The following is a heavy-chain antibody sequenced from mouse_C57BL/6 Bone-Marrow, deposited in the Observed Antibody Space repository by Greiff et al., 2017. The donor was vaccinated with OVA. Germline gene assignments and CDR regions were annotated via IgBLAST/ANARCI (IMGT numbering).Heavy chain of an antibody. CDR2: ISNGGGST. J-gene: IGHJ4*01. V-gene: IGHV5-12*01. CDR1: GFTFSDYY. D-gene: IGHD4-1*01. Sequence: EVNLVESGGGLVQPGGSLKLSCAASGFTFSDYYMYWVRQTPEKRLEWVAYISNGGGSTYYPDTVKGRFTISRDNAKNTLYLQMSRLKSEDTAMYYCARDWAMDYWGQGTSVTVSS. CDR3: ARDWAMDY.